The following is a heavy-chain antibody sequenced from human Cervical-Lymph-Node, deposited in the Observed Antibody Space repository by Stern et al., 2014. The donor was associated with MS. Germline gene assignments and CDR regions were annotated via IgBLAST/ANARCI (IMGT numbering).Heavy chain of an antibody. V-gene: IGHV1-69*01. J-gene: IGHJ6*02. D-gene: IGHD5-18*01. CDR1: GGTSNSHA. CDR2: IITSYGTT. CDR3: ARDWYSYGSAYYYVWTS. Sequence: QVQLVQSGAEVKKPGSSVKVSCKASGGTSNSHAISWVRQAPGQGLEWMGGIITSYGTTNSAEKFQGRVTIPADESTSTAYMELRSLRSEDTAVYYCARDWYSYGSAYYYVWTSGAKGPRSPSP.